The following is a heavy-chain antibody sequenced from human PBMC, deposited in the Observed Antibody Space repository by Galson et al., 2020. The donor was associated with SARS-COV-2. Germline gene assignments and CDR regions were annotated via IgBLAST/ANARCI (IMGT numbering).Heavy chain of an antibody. CDR2: INPSTGSA. Sequence: RQEASVKVSCKASGYYFTGYYMYWVRQAPGQGLEYMGWINPSTGSASYGQKFQDRVTMTSDMSISTAFMKLNRLTFDDTAVYYCVRGLSGGWPYYHFYGLDVWGQGTTVSVSS. CDR3: VRGLSGGWPYYHFYGLDV. D-gene: IGHD6-19*01. CDR1: GYYFTGYY. V-gene: IGHV1-2*02. J-gene: IGHJ6*02.